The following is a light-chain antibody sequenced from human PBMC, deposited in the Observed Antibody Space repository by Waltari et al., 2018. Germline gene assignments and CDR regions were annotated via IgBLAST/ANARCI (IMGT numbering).Light chain of an antibody. CDR2: AHN. CDR3: GTWDSSLSAGV. V-gene: IGLV1-51*01. Sequence: QSVLTQPPSVSAAPGQKVTISCSGSSSNIGKNYVSWYQQLPGTAPKLVIYAHNKRPSGIPDRFSGSKSGTSATLGITGLQTGDEADYYCGTWDSSLSAGVFGGGTKLTVL. CDR1: SSNIGKNY. J-gene: IGLJ2*01.